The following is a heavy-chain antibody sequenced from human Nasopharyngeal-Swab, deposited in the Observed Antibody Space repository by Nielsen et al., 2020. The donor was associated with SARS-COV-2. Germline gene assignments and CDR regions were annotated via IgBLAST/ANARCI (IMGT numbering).Heavy chain of an antibody. CDR2: INHGGGP. Sequence: SETLSLTCAVYGGSFSGYYWTWIRQSPEKGLEWIGEINHGGGPAYNPSLQSRATILVDMSKNQFSLSLNSVTAADTAVYYCARGPKGGSGSYSPLDYWGQGTLVTVSS. CDR3: ARGPKGGSGSYSPLDY. D-gene: IGHD3-10*01. CDR1: GGSFSGYY. J-gene: IGHJ4*02. V-gene: IGHV4-34*01.